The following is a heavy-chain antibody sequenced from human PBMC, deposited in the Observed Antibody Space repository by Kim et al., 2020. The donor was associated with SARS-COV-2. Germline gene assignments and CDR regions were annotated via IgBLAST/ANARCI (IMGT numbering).Heavy chain of an antibody. J-gene: IGHJ4*02. CDR2: IYHGGST. V-gene: IGHV4-59*01. CDR3: ARGANFEWSMFDS. D-gene: IGHD2-8*02. CDR1: GDSINPGY. Sequence: SETLSLTCTVSGDSINPGYWNWIRQPPGKGLEWIGYIYHGGSTHYNPSLKSRVTILVDTSKNQFSLRLTSVTAADTAIYYCARGANFEWSMFDSWGQGTLVTVSS.